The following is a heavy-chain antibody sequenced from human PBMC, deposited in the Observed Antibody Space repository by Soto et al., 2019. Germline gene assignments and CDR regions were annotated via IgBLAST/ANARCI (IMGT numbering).Heavy chain of an antibody. D-gene: IGHD4-17*01. V-gene: IGHV1-18*01. J-gene: IGHJ6*03. Sequence: GASVKVSCKASGYTFTSYGISWVRQAPGQGLEWMGWISAYNGNTSYAQKLQGRVTMTRNTSTSTAYMELRSLRSEDTAVYYCARDYGDYSPVNYYYYYMDVWGKGTTVTVSS. CDR3: ARDYGDYSPVNYYYYYMDV. CDR2: ISAYNGNT. CDR1: GYTFTSYG.